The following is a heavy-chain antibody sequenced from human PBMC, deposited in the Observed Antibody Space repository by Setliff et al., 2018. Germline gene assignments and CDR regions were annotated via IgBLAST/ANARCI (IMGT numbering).Heavy chain of an antibody. J-gene: IGHJ4*02. CDR2: IRNDGATT. CDR3: ARDFGGWNLYYFDF. D-gene: IGHD6-19*01. Sequence: GGSLRLSCAASGFTFSSDPMNWVRQAPGKGLEWLSNIRNDGATTSYADSVKGRFTISRDIAENSLYLRMNGLRAEDTAFYYCARDFGGWNLYYFDFRGQGTLVTVSS. V-gene: IGHV3-48*03. CDR1: GFTFSSDP.